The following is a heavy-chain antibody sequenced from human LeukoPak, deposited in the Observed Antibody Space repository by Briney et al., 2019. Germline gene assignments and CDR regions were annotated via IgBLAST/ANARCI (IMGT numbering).Heavy chain of an antibody. V-gene: IGHV3-23*01. Sequence: GGSLRLSCAASGFTFSSYAMSWVRQAPGKGLEWVSAISGSGGSTYYADSVKGRFTISRDNSKNTLYLQMNSLRAEDTAVYYCAKAILGYYSGSSGYPPWFDPWGQGTLVTVSS. CDR3: AKAILGYYSGSSGYPPWFDP. D-gene: IGHD2-15*01. CDR1: GFTFSSYA. CDR2: ISGSGGST. J-gene: IGHJ5*02.